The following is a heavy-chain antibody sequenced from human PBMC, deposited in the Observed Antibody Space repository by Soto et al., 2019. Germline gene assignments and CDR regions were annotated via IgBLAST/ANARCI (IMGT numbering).Heavy chain of an antibody. J-gene: IGHJ3*02. Sequence: GESLKISCKGSGYSFPTYWIGWVRQMPGKGLEWMGIIYPGDSDARYSPSFQGQVTISADKSISTAYLQGSSLKASDTAMYYCAAWQDAAFDIWGQGTMVTVSS. CDR1: GYSFPTYW. CDR2: IYPGDSDA. CDR3: AAWQDAAFDI. V-gene: IGHV5-51*01.